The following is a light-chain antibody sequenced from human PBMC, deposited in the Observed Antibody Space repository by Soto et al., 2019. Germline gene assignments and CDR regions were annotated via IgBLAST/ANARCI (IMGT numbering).Light chain of an antibody. CDR2: INN. CDR3: EEWDDSLNGPL. Sequence: SFLTHPPSSSVTPGHSVTISCSGSSSNIGSNTVNWYQQLPGTAPTLLIYINNQRPSGVPDRFSGSKSGTSASLAVNGLQSGDEDDYYCEEWDDSLNGPLFGGGNK. V-gene: IGLV1-44*01. CDR1: SSNIGSNT. J-gene: IGLJ3*02.